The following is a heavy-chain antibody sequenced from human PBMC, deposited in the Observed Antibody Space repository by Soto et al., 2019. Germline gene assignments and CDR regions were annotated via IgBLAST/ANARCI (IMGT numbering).Heavy chain of an antibody. J-gene: IGHJ6*02. CDR2: ISAYTVNT. CDR3: AHCSSMNPPYDDYYGMDV. D-gene: IGHD6-13*01. V-gene: IGHV1-18*01. CDR1: GYTFTSYG. Sequence: VQLVQSGAEVKKPGASVKVSCKASGYTFTSYGISWVRQAPGQGLEWMGWISAYTVNTNYAQKLQGRVTMTTDTSTITAYMELRSLRYDDTAVYYCAHCSSMNPPYDDYYGMDVWGQGTTVTGSS.